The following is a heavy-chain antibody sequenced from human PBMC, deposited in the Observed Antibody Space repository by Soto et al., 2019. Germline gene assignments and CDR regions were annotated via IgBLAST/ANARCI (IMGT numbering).Heavy chain of an antibody. V-gene: IGHV4-39*01. CDR1: GGSIISGSYY. Sequence: SETLSLTCTVSGGSIISGSYYWGWIRQPPGKGLEWIGSIYYSGSTYYNPSLKSRVTISVDTSKNQFSLKLSSVTAADTAVYYCARSYGLVVVAAATHPKYNWFDPWGQGTQVTVSS. J-gene: IGHJ5*02. CDR2: IYYSGST. D-gene: IGHD2-15*01. CDR3: ARSYGLVVVAAATHPKYNWFDP.